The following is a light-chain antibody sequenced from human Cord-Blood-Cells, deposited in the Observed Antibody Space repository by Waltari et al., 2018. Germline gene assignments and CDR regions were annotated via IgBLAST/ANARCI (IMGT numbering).Light chain of an antibody. V-gene: IGKV1-39*01. Sequence: DIQMTQSTSSLSASVGDRVTITCRASQSISSYLNWYQQKPGKAPKLLIYAASSLQSGVPSRFSGSGSGTYFTLTISSLQPEDFATYYCQQSYSTWTFGQGTKVEIK. CDR2: AAS. J-gene: IGKJ1*01. CDR3: QQSYSTWT. CDR1: QSISSY.